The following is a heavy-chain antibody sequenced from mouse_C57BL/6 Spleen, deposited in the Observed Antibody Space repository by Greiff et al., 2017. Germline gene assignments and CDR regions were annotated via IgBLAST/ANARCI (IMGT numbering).Heavy chain of an antibody. D-gene: IGHD2-5*01. J-gene: IGHJ2*01. CDR2: IYPGNSDT. Sequence: EVQLQQSGPVLARPGASVKMSCKTSGYTFTSYWMHWVKQRPGQGLEWIGAIYPGNSDTSYNQKFKGKAKLTAVTSASTAYMELSSLTNEDSAVYYCTSSYYSNYYFDYWGQGTTLTVSS. CDR3: TSSYYSNYYFDY. V-gene: IGHV1-5*01. CDR1: GYTFTSYW.